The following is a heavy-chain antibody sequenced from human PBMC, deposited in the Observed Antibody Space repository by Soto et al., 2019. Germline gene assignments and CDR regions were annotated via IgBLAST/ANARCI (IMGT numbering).Heavy chain of an antibody. CDR2: IIPAFGTT. V-gene: IGHV1-69*01. D-gene: IGHD3-16*01. CDR3: GEARGVETFPYYAVDV. CDR1: GGTFDNYA. Sequence: QVQLVQSGAEVKKPGSSVKVSCKASGGTFDNYAISWVRQAPGQGLEWRGGIIPAFGTTNFVEKFQGRVTLTADDSKTTAYRELGSRRFVDTAMFDWGEARGVETFPYYAVDVGGRGDRVVVSS. J-gene: IGHJ6*02.